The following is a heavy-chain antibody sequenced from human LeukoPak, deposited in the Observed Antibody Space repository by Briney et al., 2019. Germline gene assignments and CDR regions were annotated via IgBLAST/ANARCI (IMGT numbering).Heavy chain of an antibody. CDR1: GSTFSSYG. J-gene: IGHJ4*02. V-gene: IGHV3-30*02. D-gene: IGHD4-17*01. Sequence: PGGSLRLSCAASGSTFSSYGMHWVRQAPGKGLEWVAFIRYDGSNKYYADSVKGRFTISRDNSKNTLYLQMNSLRAEDTAVYYCAKDMTTATGFVDYWGQGTLVTVSS. CDR2: IRYDGSNK. CDR3: AKDMTTATGFVDY.